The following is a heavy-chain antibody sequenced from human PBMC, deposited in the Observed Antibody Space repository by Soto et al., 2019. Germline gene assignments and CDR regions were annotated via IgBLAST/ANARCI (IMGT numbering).Heavy chain of an antibody. CDR2: ISPYNGNT. V-gene: IGHV1-18*01. J-gene: IGHJ4*02. CDR1: GYTFTSYA. Sequence: QVQLVQSGAEVKKPGASVKVSCKASGYTFTSYAISWVRQAPGQGLEWMGWISPYNGNTKYAQKVQGRVTMTTETSTSTDYMELRSLRSDDTAVYYCAREGPPEDYWGQGTLVTVSS. CDR3: AREGPPEDY.